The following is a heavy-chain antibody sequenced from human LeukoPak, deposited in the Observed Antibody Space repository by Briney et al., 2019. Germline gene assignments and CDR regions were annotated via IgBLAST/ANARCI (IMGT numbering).Heavy chain of an antibody. V-gene: IGHV3-30-3*01. D-gene: IGHD6-19*01. CDR1: GFTFSSYA. CDR2: ISYDGSNK. CDR3: ARDLRWLVNYYFDY. Sequence: PGGSLRLSCAASGFTFSSYAMHWVRQAPGKGLEWVAVISYDGSNKYYADSVKGRFTISRDNSKNTLYLQMNSLRAEDTAVYYCARDLRWLVNYYFDYWGQGTLVTVSS. J-gene: IGHJ4*02.